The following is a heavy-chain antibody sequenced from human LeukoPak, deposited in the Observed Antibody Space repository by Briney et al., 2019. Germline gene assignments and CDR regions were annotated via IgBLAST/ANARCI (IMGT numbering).Heavy chain of an antibody. D-gene: IGHD6-19*01. Sequence: PSETLSLTCTVSGGSISSYYWSWIRQPPGKGLEWIGYSYYSGSTNYNPSLKSRVTISVDTSKNQFSLKLSSVTAADTAVYYCAKDIEGSSGWQTYYYYGMDVWGQGTTVTVSS. CDR1: GGSISSYY. V-gene: IGHV4-59*01. CDR3: AKDIEGSSGWQTYYYYGMDV. J-gene: IGHJ6*02. CDR2: SYYSGST.